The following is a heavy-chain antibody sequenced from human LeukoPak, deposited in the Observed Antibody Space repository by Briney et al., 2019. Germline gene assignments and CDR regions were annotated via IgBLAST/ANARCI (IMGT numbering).Heavy chain of an antibody. J-gene: IGHJ6*03. Sequence: ASVKVSCKASGYTFTGYYMHWVRQAPGQGLEWMGWINPNSGGTNYAQKFQGWVTMTRDTSISTAYMELSRLRSDDAAVYYCARTYYDFWSGYVRGSQYYYYMDVWGKGTTVTVSS. D-gene: IGHD3-3*01. V-gene: IGHV1-2*04. CDR3: ARTYYDFWSGYVRGSQYYYYMDV. CDR2: INPNSGGT. CDR1: GYTFTGYY.